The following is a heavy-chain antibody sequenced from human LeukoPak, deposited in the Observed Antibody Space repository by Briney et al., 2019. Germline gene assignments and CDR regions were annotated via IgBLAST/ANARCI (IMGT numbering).Heavy chain of an antibody. J-gene: IGHJ4*02. CDR3: AKEGSYSGSRFDY. V-gene: IGHV3-23*01. Sequence: PGGSLRLSCAAPGFTFSSYAMSWVRQAPGKGLEWVSFISGSGDSTYYADSVKGRFTISRDNSKNTLYLQMNSLRGEDTAVYYCAKEGSYSGSRFDYWGQGTLVTVSS. CDR1: GFTFSSYA. CDR2: ISGSGDST. D-gene: IGHD1-26*01.